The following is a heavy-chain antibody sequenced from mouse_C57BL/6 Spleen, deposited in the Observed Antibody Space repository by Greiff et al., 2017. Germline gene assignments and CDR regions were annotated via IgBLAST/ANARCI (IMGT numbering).Heavy chain of an antibody. CDR3: ATPLYYDYDGGFAY. J-gene: IGHJ3*01. CDR1: GFNIKDYY. Sequence: QVQLQQSGAELVRPGASVKLSCTASGFNIKDYYMHWVKQRPGRGLEWIGRIDPNSGGTKYNEKFKSKATLTVDKPSSTAYMQLSSLTSEDSAVYYCATPLYYDYDGGFAYWGQGTLVTVSA. V-gene: IGHV1-72*01. D-gene: IGHD2-4*01. CDR2: IDPNSGGT.